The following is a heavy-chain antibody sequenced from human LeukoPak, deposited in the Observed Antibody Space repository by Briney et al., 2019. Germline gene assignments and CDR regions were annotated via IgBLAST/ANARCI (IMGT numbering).Heavy chain of an antibody. CDR2: IKSDGSST. Sequence: GGSLRLSCAASGFPFSSYWMHWVRQAPGKGLVWVSRIKSDGSSTNYADSVKGRFTISRDKAKNTLYLQMNSLRAGDTAVYYCARFWGVSTFDYWGQGTLVTVSS. CDR3: ARFWGVSTFDY. CDR1: GFPFSSYW. V-gene: IGHV3-74*01. D-gene: IGHD3-16*01. J-gene: IGHJ4*02.